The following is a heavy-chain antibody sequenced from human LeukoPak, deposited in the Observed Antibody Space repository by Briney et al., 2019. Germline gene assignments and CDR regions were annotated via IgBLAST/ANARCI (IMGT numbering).Heavy chain of an antibody. D-gene: IGHD3-22*01. CDR3: ARDSGYCDNINCHHFDY. J-gene: IGHJ4*02. CDR2: ISDRGASI. Sequence: GGSLRLSCAASGFTFSTYEMNWVRQAPGKGLEWISYISDRGASIYYADSVKGRFTISRDNAKNSLYLQMNSLRGEDTAVYYCARDSGYCDNINCHHFDYWGQGTLVTVSS. V-gene: IGHV3-48*03. CDR1: GFTFSTYE.